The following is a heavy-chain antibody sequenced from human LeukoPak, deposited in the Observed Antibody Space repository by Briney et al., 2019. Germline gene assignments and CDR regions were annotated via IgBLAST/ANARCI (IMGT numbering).Heavy chain of an antibody. CDR3: ARLLDNDSSGDPDTFDM. D-gene: IGHD3-22*01. V-gene: IGHV4-59*08. J-gene: IGHJ3*02. CDR2: IYYSGRT. CDR1: GVSITGHY. Sequence: PSETLSLTCTVSGVSITGHYWSWIRQSPGIGLEWIGFIYYSGRTRYNPSLHSRVTISADTYKNHLSLKLTSVTAADTAIYYCARLLDNDSSGDPDTFDMWGQGIQVTVSS.